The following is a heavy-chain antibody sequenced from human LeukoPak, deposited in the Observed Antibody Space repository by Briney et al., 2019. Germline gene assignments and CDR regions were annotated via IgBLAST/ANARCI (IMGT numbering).Heavy chain of an antibody. CDR3: AREGIAAPEYFQH. V-gene: IGHV3-7*01. CDR2: IKQDGSEK. J-gene: IGHJ1*01. Sequence: PGGSLRLSCAASGFTFSSYWMSWVRQAPGKGLEWVANIKQDGSEKYYVDSVKGRFTISRDNAKSSLYLQMNSLRAEDTAVYYCAREGIAAPEYFQHWGQGTLVTVSS. CDR1: GFTFSSYW. D-gene: IGHD6-13*01.